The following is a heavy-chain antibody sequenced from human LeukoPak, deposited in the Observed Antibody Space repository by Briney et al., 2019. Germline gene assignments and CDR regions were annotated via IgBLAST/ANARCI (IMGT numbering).Heavy chain of an antibody. V-gene: IGHV1-46*01. J-gene: IGHJ4*02. CDR2: ITPKTGDT. CDR1: GYTFSSFY. D-gene: IGHD3-10*01. Sequence: ASVKVSCKASGYTFSSFYLHWVRQAPGQGLEWLGIITPKTGDTTYAPKFQDRLIMTRDRSTSTVYMELHSLRSEDTAVYYCARSRNYYRVYFDNWGQGTLVPVSS. CDR3: ARSRNYYRVYFDN.